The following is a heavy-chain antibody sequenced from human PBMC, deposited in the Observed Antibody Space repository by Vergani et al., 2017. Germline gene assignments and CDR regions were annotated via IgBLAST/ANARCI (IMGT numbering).Heavy chain of an antibody. Sequence: QVQLQESGPGLVKPSQTLSLTCTVSGASINNDFYYWHWIRQPAGKGLEWIGRIYVSGITDYNSSLQSRVSMSVDTSKNQFSLKLTSVTAADSAVYYCSRDNKQLRPRAFYLWGQGTMVTVSS. CDR1: GASINNDFYY. V-gene: IGHV4-61*02. D-gene: IGHD3-3*02. J-gene: IGHJ3*01. CDR3: SRDNKQLRPRAFYL. CDR2: IYVSGIT.